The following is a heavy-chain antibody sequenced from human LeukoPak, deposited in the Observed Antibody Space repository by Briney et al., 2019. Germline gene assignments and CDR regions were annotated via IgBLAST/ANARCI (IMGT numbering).Heavy chain of an antibody. Sequence: ASVEVSCKASGYTFTSYGISWVRQAPGQGLECMGWINPYNGNTNYALKVQGTVTMTTDTSTSTAYLELRSLRSDDTAIYYCAREIYGRFDYWGQGTLVTVSS. CDR1: GYTFTSYG. J-gene: IGHJ4*02. V-gene: IGHV1-18*01. CDR2: INPYNGNT. CDR3: AREIYGRFDY. D-gene: IGHD4-17*01.